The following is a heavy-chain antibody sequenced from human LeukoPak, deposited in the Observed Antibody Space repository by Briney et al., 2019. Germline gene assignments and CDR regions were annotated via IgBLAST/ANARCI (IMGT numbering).Heavy chain of an antibody. Sequence: PGGSLRLSCAASGFTFSSYGMHWVRQAPGKGLEWVANIKQDGSQQHYVDSVKGRFTISRDNARNSLYLQMNSLRAEDTGVYYCARDISASPYRGGQGTLVTVSS. V-gene: IGHV3-7*01. CDR3: ARDISASPYR. CDR1: GFTFSSYG. D-gene: IGHD1-26*01. J-gene: IGHJ4*02. CDR2: IKQDGSQQ.